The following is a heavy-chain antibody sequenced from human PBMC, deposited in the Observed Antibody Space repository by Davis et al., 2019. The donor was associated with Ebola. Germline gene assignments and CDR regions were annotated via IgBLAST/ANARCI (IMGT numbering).Heavy chain of an antibody. CDR2: ISYDGSNK. CDR3: AKDHVSQIYDFWSGYTFDY. D-gene: IGHD3-3*01. V-gene: IGHV3-30-3*02. Sequence: GESLKISCAASGFTFSSYAMHWVRQAPGKGLEWVAVISYDGSNKYYADSVKGRFTISRDNSKNTLYLQMNSLRAEDTAVYYCAKDHVSQIYDFWSGYTFDYWGQGTLVTVSS. CDR1: GFTFSSYA. J-gene: IGHJ4*02.